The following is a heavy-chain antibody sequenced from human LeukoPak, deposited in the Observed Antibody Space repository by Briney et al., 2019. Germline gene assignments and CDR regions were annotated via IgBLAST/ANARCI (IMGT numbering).Heavy chain of an antibody. V-gene: IGHV4-4*07. D-gene: IGHD4-17*01. CDR1: GGYIGSYY. J-gene: IGHJ6*03. CDR3: AREGDYGDYSKSFYYMDV. Sequence: SETLSLTCTVSGGYIGSYYSSWIRQPAGKGLEWIGRIHTSENTDYNPSLKSRVTMSVDMSTSQFSLRLTSVTAADTAVYYCAREGDYGDYSKSFYYMDVWGKGTTVTVSS. CDR2: IHTSENT.